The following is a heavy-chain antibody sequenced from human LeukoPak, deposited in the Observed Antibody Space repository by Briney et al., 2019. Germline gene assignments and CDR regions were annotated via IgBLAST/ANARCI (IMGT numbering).Heavy chain of an antibody. CDR1: GYTFTGYY. CDR3: AVVAPRKLPIAAAGYYYYYGMDV. D-gene: IGHD6-13*01. J-gene: IGHJ6*02. CDR2: INPNSNGT. Sequence: GASVKVSCKASGYTFTGYYMHWVRQAPGQGLEWMGWINPNSNGTNYAQKFQGWVTMTRDTSISTAYMELSSLRSEDTAVYYCAVVAPRKLPIAAAGYYYYYGMDVWGQGTTVTVSS. V-gene: IGHV1-2*04.